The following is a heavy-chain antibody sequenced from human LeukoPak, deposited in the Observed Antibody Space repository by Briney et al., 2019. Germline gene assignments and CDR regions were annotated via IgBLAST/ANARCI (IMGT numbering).Heavy chain of an antibody. CDR1: GFTFSTYG. CDR2: ISYDGSNK. Sequence: GGSLRLSCAASGFTFSTYGMSWVRQAPGKGLEWVAVISYDGSNKYYADSVKGRFTISRDNSKNTLYLQMNSLRAEDTAVYYCASARFDVLLWFGESYYGMDVWGQGTTVTVSS. CDR3: ASARFDVLLWFGESYYGMDV. V-gene: IGHV3-30*03. D-gene: IGHD3-10*01. J-gene: IGHJ6*02.